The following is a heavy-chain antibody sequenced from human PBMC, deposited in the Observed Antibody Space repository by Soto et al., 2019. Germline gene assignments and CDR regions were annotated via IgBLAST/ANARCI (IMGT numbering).Heavy chain of an antibody. CDR2: IYYSGST. Sequence: QVQLQESGPGLVKPSQTLSLTCTVSGGSISSGGYYWSWIRQHPGKGLEWIGYIYYSGSTYYNPSLKSRVTISVDTSKIQFSLKLSSVTAADTAVYYCARCRLWGSGYYSGWFDPWGQGTLVTVSS. D-gene: IGHD3-22*01. CDR3: ARCRLWGSGYYSGWFDP. J-gene: IGHJ5*02. V-gene: IGHV4-31*03. CDR1: GGSISSGGYY.